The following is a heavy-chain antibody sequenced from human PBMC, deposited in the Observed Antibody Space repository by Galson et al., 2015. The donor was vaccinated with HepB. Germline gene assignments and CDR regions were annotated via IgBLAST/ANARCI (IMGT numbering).Heavy chain of an antibody. CDR1: GYNVTNFS. Sequence: SVKVSCKVSGYNVTNFSMHWVRQAPGKGLEWMGTFDPADGKTSNTQRFQERVTMTEDTSTDTAYMELSSLRSEDTAVSYCWGQRFNFLGELLPDFGFWG. D-gene: IGHD3-3*01. J-gene: IGHJ3*01. CDR3: WGQRFNFLGELLPDFGF. CDR2: FDPADGKT. V-gene: IGHV1-24*01.